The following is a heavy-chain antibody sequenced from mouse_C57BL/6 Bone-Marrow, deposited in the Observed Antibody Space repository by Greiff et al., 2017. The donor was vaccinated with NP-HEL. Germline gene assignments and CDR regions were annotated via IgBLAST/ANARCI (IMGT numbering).Heavy chain of an antibody. CDR2: IDPSDSYT. CDR1: GYTFTSYW. D-gene: IGHD1-1*01. Sequence: QVQLQQPGAELVMPGASVKLSCKASGYTFTSYWMHWVKQRPGQGLEWIGEIDPSDSYTNYNQKFKGKSTFTVDQSSSTAYMQLSSLTSEDSAVYYCAREGLYYGSSYEYFDGWGTGTTVTVSS. J-gene: IGHJ1*03. V-gene: IGHV1-69*01. CDR3: AREGLYYGSSYEYFDG.